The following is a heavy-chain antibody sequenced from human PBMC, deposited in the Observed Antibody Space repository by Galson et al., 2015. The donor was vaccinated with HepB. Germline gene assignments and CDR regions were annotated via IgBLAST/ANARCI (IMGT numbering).Heavy chain of an antibody. D-gene: IGHD5-24*01. J-gene: IGHJ4*02. CDR2: IYPGDSEI. CDR1: GYNFINYW. V-gene: IGHV5-51*01. CDR3: ARQQCYERHGYYRHFDS. Sequence: QSGAEVKKPGESLKISCQGFGYNFINYWIAWVRQMPGKGLEWMGIIYPGDSEIAYNPSFQDQVTLSVDKSIYTAYLQWSSLKASDTAMYYCARQQCYERHGYYRHFDSWGQGTLVTVSS.